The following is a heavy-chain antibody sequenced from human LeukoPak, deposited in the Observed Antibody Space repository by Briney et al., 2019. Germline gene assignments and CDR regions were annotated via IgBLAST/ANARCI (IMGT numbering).Heavy chain of an antibody. CDR3: ARLVGAVY. CDR2: IYYSGST. Sequence: SETLSLTCTVSGGSISSSSYYWGWIRQPPGKGLEWIGSIYYSGSTYYNPSLKSRVTISVDTSKNQFSLKLSSVTAADTAVYYCARLVGAVYWGQGTLVTVSS. D-gene: IGHD1-26*01. V-gene: IGHV4-39*07. J-gene: IGHJ4*02. CDR1: GGSISSSSYY.